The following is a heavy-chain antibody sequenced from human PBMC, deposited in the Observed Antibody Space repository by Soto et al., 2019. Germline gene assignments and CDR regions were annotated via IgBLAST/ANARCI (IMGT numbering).Heavy chain of an antibody. CDR3: ARDYVDYGDSTPDY. V-gene: IGHV3-21*01. D-gene: IGHD4-17*01. CDR1: GFTFSSYS. Sequence: PGGSLRLSCAASGFTFSSYSMNWVRQAPGKGLEWVSSISSSSSYIYYADSVKGRFTISRDNAKNSLYLQMNSLRAEDTAVYYCARDYVDYGDSTPDYWGQGTLVTVSS. J-gene: IGHJ4*02. CDR2: ISSSSSYI.